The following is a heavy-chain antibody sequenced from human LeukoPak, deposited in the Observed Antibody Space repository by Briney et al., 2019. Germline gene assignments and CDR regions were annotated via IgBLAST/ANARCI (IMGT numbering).Heavy chain of an antibody. D-gene: IGHD2-15*01. V-gene: IGHV3-64D*06. J-gene: IGHJ3*01. Sequence: GGSLRLSCAASGFPFNTYAIHWVRQAPGKGLEYFAGISSNGDNTDFADSAKGRFTISRHNSKSTLFLQMNSLRAEDTAVYFCTRDSALLGVAFDLWGQGTVVTVSS. CDR3: TRDSALLGVAFDL. CDR1: GFPFNTYA. CDR2: ISSNGDNT.